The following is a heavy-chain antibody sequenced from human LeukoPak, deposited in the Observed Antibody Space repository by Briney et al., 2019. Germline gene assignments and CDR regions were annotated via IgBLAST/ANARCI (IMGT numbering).Heavy chain of an antibody. CDR3: ASGDYYFDN. CDR2: IGISSNTI. CDR1: GVTFSDQI. V-gene: IGHV3-48*02. J-gene: IGHJ4*02. D-gene: IGHD3-3*01. Sequence: GGSLRLSCAASGVTFSDQIMNWVRQAPGKGLEWVSYIGISSNTIYYADSVKGRFTISRDNAKNSLYLQMNSLRDEDTAVYFCASGDYYFDNWGQGTLVTVSS.